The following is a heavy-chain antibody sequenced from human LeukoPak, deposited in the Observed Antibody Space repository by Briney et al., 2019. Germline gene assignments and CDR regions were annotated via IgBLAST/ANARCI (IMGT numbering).Heavy chain of an antibody. CDR3: AAYYYGSGSFGAFDI. Sequence: ASVKVSCKASGYTSTSYAMHWVRQAPGQRLEWMGWINAGNGNTKYSQKFQGRVTITRDTSASTAYMELSSLRSEDTAVYYCAAYYYGSGSFGAFDIWGQGTMVTVSS. CDR2: INAGNGNT. V-gene: IGHV1-3*01. D-gene: IGHD3-10*01. CDR1: GYTSTSYA. J-gene: IGHJ3*02.